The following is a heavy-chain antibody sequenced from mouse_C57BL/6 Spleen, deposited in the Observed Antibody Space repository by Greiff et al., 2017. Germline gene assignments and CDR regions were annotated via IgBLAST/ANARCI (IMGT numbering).Heavy chain of an antibody. J-gene: IGHJ2*01. CDR3: TRGNYGNPLDY. Sequence: EVKLVESGEGLVKPGGSLKLSCAASGFTFSSYAMSWVRQTPEKRLEWVAYISSGGDYIYYADTVKGRFTISRDNARNTLYLQMSSLKSEDTAMYYCTRGNYGNPLDYWGQGTTLTVSS. V-gene: IGHV5-9-1*02. CDR2: ISSGGDYI. D-gene: IGHD2-1*01. CDR1: GFTFSSYA.